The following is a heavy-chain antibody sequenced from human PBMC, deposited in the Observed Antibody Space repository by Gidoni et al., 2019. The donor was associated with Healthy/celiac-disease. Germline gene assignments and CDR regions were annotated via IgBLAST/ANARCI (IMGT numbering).Heavy chain of an antibody. CDR2: IYYSGST. CDR1: GGSISSYY. Sequence: QVQLQESGPGLVKPSETLSLTCTVSGGSISSYYWSWIRQPPGKGLEWIGYIYYSGSTNYNPSLKSRVTISVDTSKNQFSLKLSSVTAADTAVDYCARLIVVAGTRYFDYWGQGTLVTVSS. D-gene: IGHD6-19*01. V-gene: IGHV4-59*08. CDR3: ARLIVVAGTRYFDY. J-gene: IGHJ4*02.